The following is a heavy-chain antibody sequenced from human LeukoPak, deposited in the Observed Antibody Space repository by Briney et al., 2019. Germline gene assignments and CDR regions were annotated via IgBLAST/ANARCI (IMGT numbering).Heavy chain of an antibody. D-gene: IGHD3-10*01. CDR3: ARDFGSLEDYFDY. V-gene: IGHV3-7*01. CDR2: IKQDGSEK. Sequence: PTVGSLRLSCAASGFTFSSYWMSWVRQAPGKGLEWVANIKQDGSEKYYVDSVKGRFTISRDNAKNSLYLQMNSLRAEDTAVYYCARDFGSLEDYFDYWGQGVLVSVSS. CDR1: GFTFSSYW. J-gene: IGHJ4*02.